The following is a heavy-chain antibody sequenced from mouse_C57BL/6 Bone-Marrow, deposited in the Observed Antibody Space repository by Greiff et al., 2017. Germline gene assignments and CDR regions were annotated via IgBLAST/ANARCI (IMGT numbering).Heavy chain of an antibody. CDR2: FNPYNGGT. CDR1: GYTFTDYD. V-gene: IGHV1-19*01. J-gene: IGHJ4*01. Sequence: VQLQQSGPVLVKPGASVKMSCKASGYTFTDYDMNWVKQSHGKSLEWIGVFNPYNGGTSYNEKFKGKATLTVDKSSSTAYMELNSLTSEDSAVYYCARRTTGYYYAMDYWGQGTSVTVSS. CDR3: ARRTTGYYYAMDY. D-gene: IGHD2-12*01.